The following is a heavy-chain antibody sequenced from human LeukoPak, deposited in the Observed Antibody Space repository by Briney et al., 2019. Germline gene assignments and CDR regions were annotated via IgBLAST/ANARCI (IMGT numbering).Heavy chain of an antibody. CDR3: ARGPGYFQH. CDR1: GDSVSSNSAA. V-gene: IGHV6-1*01. J-gene: IGHJ1*01. CDR2: TYYRSKWFS. Sequence: SQTLSLTCAISGDSVSSNSAAWNWIRQSPSRGLERLGRTYYRSKWFSRYAVSVKSRITINADTSKNQFSLQLNSVTPDDTAVYYCARGPGYFQHWGQGTLVTVSS.